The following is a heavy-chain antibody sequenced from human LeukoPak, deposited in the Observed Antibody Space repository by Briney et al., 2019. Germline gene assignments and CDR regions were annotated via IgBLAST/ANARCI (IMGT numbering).Heavy chain of an antibody. CDR1: GYIFTDYC. V-gene: IGHV1-2*02. Sequence: GASVKVSCKASGYIFTDYCIHWVRQAPGQGLEWMGWISPNSGGTNYVQKFQGRVTMTRDTSISTAYMEVSRLRSDDTAVYYCARDRWQGEVPARHFDLWGRGTLVTVSS. D-gene: IGHD2-2*01. CDR2: ISPNSGGT. CDR3: ARDRWQGEVPARHFDL. J-gene: IGHJ2*01.